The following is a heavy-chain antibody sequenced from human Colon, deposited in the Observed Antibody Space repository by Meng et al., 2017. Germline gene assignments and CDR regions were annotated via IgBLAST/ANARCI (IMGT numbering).Heavy chain of an antibody. D-gene: IGHD3-10*01. CDR3: ASTYYYSSGSYRQNAFDI. CDR2: IYPGDSDT. V-gene: IGHV5-51*01. CDR1: GYSFTSYW. J-gene: IGHJ3*02. Sequence: GGSLRLSCKGSGYSFTSYWIGWVRQMPGKGLEWMGIIYPGDSDTRYSPSFQGQVTISADKSISTAYLQWSSLKASDTAMYYCASTYYYSSGSYRQNAFDIWGQGTMVTVSS.